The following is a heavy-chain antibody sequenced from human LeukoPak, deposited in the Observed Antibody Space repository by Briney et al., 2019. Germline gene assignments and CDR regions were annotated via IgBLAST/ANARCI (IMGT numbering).Heavy chain of an antibody. CDR3: ARRLARGSDY. CDR1: GFTFSHYA. V-gene: IGHV3-30*04. CDR2: ISYDGSTK. D-gene: IGHD3-10*01. J-gene: IGHJ4*02. Sequence: GRSLRLSCTASGFTFSHYAIHWVRQAPGKGLEWVTVISYDGSTKQYVESVRGRFSVSRDNSKNVVYLQMNSLRSEDTAVYYCARRLARGSDYWGQGALVTVSP.